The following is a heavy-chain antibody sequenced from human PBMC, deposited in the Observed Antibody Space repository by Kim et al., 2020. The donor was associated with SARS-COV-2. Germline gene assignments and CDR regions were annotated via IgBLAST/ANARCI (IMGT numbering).Heavy chain of an antibody. CDR2: INAGNGNT. V-gene: IGHV1-3*01. CDR1: GYTFTSYA. J-gene: IGHJ4*02. Sequence: ASVKVSCKASGYTFTSYAMHWVRQAPGQRLEWMGWINAGNGNTKYSQKFQGRVTITRDTSASTAYMELSSLRSEDTAVYYCARGYLWFGEWADYWGQGTLVTVSS. D-gene: IGHD3-10*01. CDR3: ARGYLWFGEWADY.